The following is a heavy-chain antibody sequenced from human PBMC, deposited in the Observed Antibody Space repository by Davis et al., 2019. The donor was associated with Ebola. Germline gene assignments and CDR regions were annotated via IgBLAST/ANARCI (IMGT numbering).Heavy chain of an antibody. J-gene: IGHJ6*03. CDR3: ARRVSNSFPHNYYYYMEV. CDR2: IYPGDSDT. D-gene: IGHD5-18*01. V-gene: IGHV5-51*01. CDR1: GYTFTSYW. Sequence: GESLKISCKGSGYTFTSYWLGWVRQMPGKGLEWMGIIYPGDSDTRYSPSFQGQVTMSADKSISTSYLQWSSLKASDTAMYYCARRVSNSFPHNYYYYMEVWGKGTTVTVSS.